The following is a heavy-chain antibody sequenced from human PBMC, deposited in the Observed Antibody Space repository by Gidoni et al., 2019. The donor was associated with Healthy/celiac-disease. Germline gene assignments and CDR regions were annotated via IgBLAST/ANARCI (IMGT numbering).Heavy chain of an antibody. D-gene: IGHD6-19*01. V-gene: IGHV1-2*02. CDR2: INPNSGGT. Sequence: QVQLVLSGAAAKKPGASVKLSCQASGYTFTGYYMHWVRQAPGQGLEWMGWINPNSGGTNYAQKFQGRVTMTRDTSISTAYMELSRLRSDDTAVYYCARGEAEAGTLCRYWGQGTLVTVSS. CDR1: GYTFTGYY. CDR3: ARGEAEAGTLCRY. J-gene: IGHJ4*02.